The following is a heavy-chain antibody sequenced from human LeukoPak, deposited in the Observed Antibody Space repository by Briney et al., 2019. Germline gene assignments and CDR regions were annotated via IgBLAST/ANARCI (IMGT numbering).Heavy chain of an antibody. CDR2: INHSGST. CDR3: ARAPIVVVPAAINHAVAAAEDY. J-gene: IGHJ4*02. Sequence: SETLSLTCAVYGGSFSGYYWSWIRQPPGKGLEWIGEINHSGSTNYNPSLKSRVTISVDTSKNQFSLKLSSVTAADTAVYYFARAPIVVVPAAINHAVAAAEDYWGQGTLVTVSS. D-gene: IGHD2-2*01. V-gene: IGHV4-34*01. CDR1: GGSFSGYY.